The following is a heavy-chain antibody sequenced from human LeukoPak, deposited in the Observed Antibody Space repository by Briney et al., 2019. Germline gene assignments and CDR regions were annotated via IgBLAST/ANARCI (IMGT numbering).Heavy chain of an antibody. CDR1: GGTFSSYT. Sequence: SVKVSCKASGGTFSSYTISWVRQAPGQGLEWMGRTIPILGIANYAQKFQGRVTITADKSTSTAYMELSSLRSENTAVYYCAREGLNWNSSCGMDVWGQGTTVTVSS. V-gene: IGHV1-69*04. CDR3: AREGLNWNSSCGMDV. D-gene: IGHD1-1*01. J-gene: IGHJ6*02. CDR2: TIPILGIA.